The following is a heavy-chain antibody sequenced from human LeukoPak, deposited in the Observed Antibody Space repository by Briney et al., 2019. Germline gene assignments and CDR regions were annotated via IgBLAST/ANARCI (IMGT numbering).Heavy chain of an antibody. D-gene: IGHD1-14*01. J-gene: IGHJ4*02. CDR3: LRQGPGNPPR. CDR2: IYAGGGSGA. Sequence: GVSLRLSCAASGFGVSSNDMSWVRQAPGKGLEWVSLIYAGGGSGAYYADSVRGRFTGSRHDSKNTLDLQMNSLRVDDTAMYYCLRQGPGNPPRWGQGTLVTVSS. CDR1: GFGVSSND. V-gene: IGHV3-53*04.